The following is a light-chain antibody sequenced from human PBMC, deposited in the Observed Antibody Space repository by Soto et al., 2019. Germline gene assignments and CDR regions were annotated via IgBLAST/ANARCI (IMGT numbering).Light chain of an antibody. CDR2: GAS. Sequence: EIVLTQSPGTLSLSPGERATLSCRASQSVSSSYLAWYQQKPGQAPSLRIYGASSRATGIPDRISGSGSGTDFTLTISRLEPEGVAVYYFQQYGSSPRTFGQGTKADIK. CDR1: QSVSSSY. CDR3: QQYGSSPRT. J-gene: IGKJ1*01. V-gene: IGKV3-20*01.